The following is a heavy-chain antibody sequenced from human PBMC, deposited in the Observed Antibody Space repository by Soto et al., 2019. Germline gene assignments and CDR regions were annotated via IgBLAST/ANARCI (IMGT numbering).Heavy chain of an antibody. CDR1: GGSISSGGYS. J-gene: IGHJ4*02. Sequence: SETLSLTCAVSGGSISSGGYSWSWIRQPPGKGLEWIGYIYHGGSTYYNPSLKSRVTISVDRSKNQFSLKLSSVTAADTAVYYCARGGHKYNWNYGSLPYFDYWGQGTLVPVSS. D-gene: IGHD1-7*01. V-gene: IGHV4-30-2*01. CDR2: IYHGGST. CDR3: ARGGHKYNWNYGSLPYFDY.